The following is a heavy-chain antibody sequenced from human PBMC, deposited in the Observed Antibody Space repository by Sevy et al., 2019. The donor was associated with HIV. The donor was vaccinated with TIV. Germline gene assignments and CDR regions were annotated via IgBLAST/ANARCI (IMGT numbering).Heavy chain of an antibody. CDR3: ARDKNLFNWNYWDYYYGMDV. D-gene: IGHD1-7*01. CDR1: GFTFSSYE. J-gene: IGHJ6*02. Sequence: GGSLRLSCAASGFTFSSYEMNWVRQAPGKGLEWVSYISSSGSSIYYADSVKGRFTISSDNAKNSLYLQMNSLRAEDTAVYYCARDKNLFNWNYWDYYYGMDVWGQGTTVTVSS. CDR2: ISSSGSSI. V-gene: IGHV3-48*03.